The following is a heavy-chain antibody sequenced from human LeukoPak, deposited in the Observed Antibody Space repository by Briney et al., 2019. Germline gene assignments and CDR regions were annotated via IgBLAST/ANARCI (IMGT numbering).Heavy chain of an antibody. Sequence: SETLSLTCAVYVGSFSGYYWSWIRQPPGKGLEWIGEINHSGSTNYNPSLKSRVTISVDTSKNQFSLKLSSVTAADTAVYYCARTRYRTGTPLDYWGQGTLVTVSS. CDR2: INHSGST. J-gene: IGHJ4*02. CDR1: VGSFSGYY. CDR3: ARTRYRTGTPLDY. D-gene: IGHD1-1*01. V-gene: IGHV4-34*01.